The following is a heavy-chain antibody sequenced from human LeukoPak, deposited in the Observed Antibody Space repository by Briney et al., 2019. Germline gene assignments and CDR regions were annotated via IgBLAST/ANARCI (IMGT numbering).Heavy chain of an antibody. J-gene: IGHJ4*02. CDR1: GFTFSDYY. V-gene: IGHV3-53*01. CDR3: ARVAVTRYFDY. CDR2: IYSGGNT. Sequence: PGGSLRLSCAASGFTFSDYYMSWIRQAPGKGLEWVSVIYSGGNTYYTDSVKGRFTISRDNSKNTLYLQMNSLRAEDTAVYYCARVAVTRYFDYWGQGTLVTVSS. D-gene: IGHD4-17*01.